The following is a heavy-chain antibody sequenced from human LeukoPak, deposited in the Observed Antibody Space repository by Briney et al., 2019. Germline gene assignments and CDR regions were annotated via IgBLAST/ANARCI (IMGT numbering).Heavy chain of an antibody. J-gene: IGHJ4*02. CDR3: ARDGATMVRGVIIDY. Sequence: KTGGSLRLSCAASGFTFSSHSMNWVRQAPGKGLEWVSSISSSSSYIYYADSVKGRFTISRDNAKNSLYLQMNSLRAEDTAVYYCARDGATMVRGVIIDYWGQGTLVTVSS. D-gene: IGHD3-10*01. V-gene: IGHV3-21*01. CDR1: GFTFSSHS. CDR2: ISSSSSYI.